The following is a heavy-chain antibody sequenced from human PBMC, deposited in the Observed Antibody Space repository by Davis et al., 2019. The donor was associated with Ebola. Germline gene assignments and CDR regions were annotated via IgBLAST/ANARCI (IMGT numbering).Heavy chain of an antibody. V-gene: IGHV4-59*12. Sequence: SETLSLTCTVSGGSISSYYWSWIRQPPGKGLEWIGYIYYSGSTNYSPSLKSRVTISVDTSKNQFSLRVSSVTAADTAVYYCARGGGKVGATGDYWGQGTLVTVSS. CDR1: GGSISSYY. D-gene: IGHD1-26*01. CDR3: ARGGGKVGATGDY. CDR2: IYYSGST. J-gene: IGHJ4*02.